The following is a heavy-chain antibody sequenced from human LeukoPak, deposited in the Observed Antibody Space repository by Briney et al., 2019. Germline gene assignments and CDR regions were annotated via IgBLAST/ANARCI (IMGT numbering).Heavy chain of an antibody. J-gene: IGHJ4*02. CDR2: ISSSSNYI. CDR1: GLTFSSYS. Sequence: GGSLRLSCAASGLTFSSYSVNWVRQAPGKGLEWVSSISSSSNYIYYGDSVKGRFTISRDNAKNSLYLQMNSLRAEDTAVYYCARVGSRGDYGDYWGQGTLVTVSS. V-gene: IGHV3-21*04. CDR3: ARVGSRGDYGDY. D-gene: IGHD4-17*01.